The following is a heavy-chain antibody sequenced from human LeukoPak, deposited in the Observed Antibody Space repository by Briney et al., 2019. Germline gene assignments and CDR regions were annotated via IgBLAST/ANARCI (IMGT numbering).Heavy chain of an antibody. CDR2: IYHSRST. CDR1: GYSISSIYY. CDR3: ERRQLWFPETWFDP. V-gene: IGHV4-38-2*02. J-gene: IGHJ5*02. D-gene: IGHD5-18*01. Sequence: SETLSLTCTVSGYSISSIYYWGWIRQPPGKGLEWSGSIYHSRSTYYNPSLKSRVTISVDTYKTQFSLKLRSVTAAATAVYYCERRQLWFPETWFDPWGQGTLVTVSS.